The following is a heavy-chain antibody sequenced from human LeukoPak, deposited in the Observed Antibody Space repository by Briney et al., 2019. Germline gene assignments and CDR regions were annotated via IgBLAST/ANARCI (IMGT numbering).Heavy chain of an antibody. V-gene: IGHV4-59*01. J-gene: IGHJ4*02. CDR1: GGSISNYY. Sequence: PSETLSLTCTVSGGSISNYYWSWIRQSPGKGLAWIGYMYYSGGTNYNPSLKSRVTISVDTSKNQFSLKLTSVTAADTAVYYCASIQVVVVAATLNYWGQGTLVTVSS. CDR2: MYYSGGT. D-gene: IGHD2-15*01. CDR3: ASIQVVVVAATLNY.